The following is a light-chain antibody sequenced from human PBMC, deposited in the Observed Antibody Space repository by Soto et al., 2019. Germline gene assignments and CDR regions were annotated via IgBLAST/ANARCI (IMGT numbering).Light chain of an antibody. CDR3: QQYYSYRT. J-gene: IGKJ1*01. CDR2: AAS. CDR1: QGISSY. V-gene: IGKV1-8*01. Sequence: GGRVTITCRASQGISSYLAWYQQKPGKAPKLLIYAASTLQSGVPSRFSGSGSGTDFTLTISCLQSEDFATYYCQQYYSYRTLGQGTKVDIK.